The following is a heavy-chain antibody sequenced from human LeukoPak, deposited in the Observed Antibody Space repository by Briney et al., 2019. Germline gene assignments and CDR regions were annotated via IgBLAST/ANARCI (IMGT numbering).Heavy chain of an antibody. CDR3: AKDHMTSEDY. V-gene: IGHV3-23*01. J-gene: IGHJ4*02. Sequence: PGGSLRLSCKASGFTFSDYAMCWVRQAPGKGLEWVSTISGSAESTYYADSVKGRFIISRDNSKNTVYLQMNRLRAEDTAVYFCAKDHMTSEDYWGQGTLVTVSS. D-gene: IGHD4-11*01. CDR2: ISGSAEST. CDR1: GFTFSDYA.